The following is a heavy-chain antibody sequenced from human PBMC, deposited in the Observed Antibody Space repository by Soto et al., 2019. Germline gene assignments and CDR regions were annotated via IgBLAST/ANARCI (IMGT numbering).Heavy chain of an antibody. D-gene: IGHD5-12*01. CDR3: ARQEWLRYLDY. Sequence: ASETLSLTCTVSGGSISSYYWSWIRQPPGKGLEWIGYIYYSGSTNYNPSLKSRVTISVDTSKNQFSLKLSSVTAADTAVYYCARQEWLRYLDYWGQGTPVTVSS. CDR1: GGSISSYY. V-gene: IGHV4-59*08. J-gene: IGHJ4*02. CDR2: IYYSGST.